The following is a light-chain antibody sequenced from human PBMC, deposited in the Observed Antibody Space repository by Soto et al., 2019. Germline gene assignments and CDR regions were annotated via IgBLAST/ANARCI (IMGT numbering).Light chain of an antibody. CDR2: GGS. CDR3: QQYGSSPLT. J-gene: IGKJ1*01. V-gene: IGKV3-20*01. Sequence: EIVLTQSPGTLSLSPGERATLSCRASQSVSNSYLAWYQHKPGQAPRLLIYGGSLRATGIPDRFSGSGSGTDFTVTISRLEPEDFAVYYWQQYGSSPLTFGKGTKVEIK. CDR1: QSVSNSY.